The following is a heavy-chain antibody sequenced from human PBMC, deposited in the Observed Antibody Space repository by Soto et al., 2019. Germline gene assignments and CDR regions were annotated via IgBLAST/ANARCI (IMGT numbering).Heavy chain of an antibody. CDR2: IYYSGST. Sequence: SETLSLTCTVSGGSISSYYWSWIRQPPGKGLEWIGYIYYSGSTNYNPSLKSRVTISVDTSKNQFSLKLSSVTAADTAVYYCARDRNYCGGDCFDAFDIWGQGTMVTVSS. V-gene: IGHV4-59*01. D-gene: IGHD2-21*02. CDR3: ARDRNYCGGDCFDAFDI. J-gene: IGHJ3*02. CDR1: GGSISSYY.